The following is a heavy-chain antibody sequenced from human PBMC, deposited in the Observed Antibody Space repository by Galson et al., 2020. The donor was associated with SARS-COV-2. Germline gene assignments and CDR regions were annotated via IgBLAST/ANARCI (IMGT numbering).Heavy chain of an antibody. D-gene: IGHD2-2*01. J-gene: IGHJ6*02. CDR3: ATGTLVVPAAGYYYGMDV. V-gene: IGHV1-24*01. CDR1: GYTLTELS. CDR2: FDPEDGET. Sequence: ASVKVSCKVSGYTLTELSMHWVRQAPGKGLEWMGGFDPEDGETIYAQKFQGRVTMTEDTSTDTAYMELSSLRSEDTAVYYCATGTLVVPAAGYYYGMDVWGQGTTVTVSS.